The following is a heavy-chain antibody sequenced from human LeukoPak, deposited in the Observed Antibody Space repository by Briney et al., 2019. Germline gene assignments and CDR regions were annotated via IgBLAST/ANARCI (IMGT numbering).Heavy chain of an antibody. CDR2: IYYSGST. Sequence: SETLSVTCTVSGGSISSYYWSWIRQPPGKGLEWIGYIYYSGSTNYNPSLKSRVTISVDTSKNQFSLKLSSVTAADTAVYYCARGHSSSWPIDYWGQGTLVTVSS. J-gene: IGHJ4*02. V-gene: IGHV4-59*01. D-gene: IGHD6-13*01. CDR3: ARGHSSSWPIDY. CDR1: GGSISSYY.